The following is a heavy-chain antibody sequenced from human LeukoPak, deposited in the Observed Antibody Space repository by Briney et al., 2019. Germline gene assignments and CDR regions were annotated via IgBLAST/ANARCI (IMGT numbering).Heavy chain of an antibody. J-gene: IGHJ3*02. CDR3: ASSTYCNGDCYSPSGAFDI. Sequence: GESLKISCKGSGYSFTTYWIGWVRQMPGKGLEWMGITYPGNSDTRYSPSFQGQVTISADKSISTAYLQWSSLKASDTAIYYCASSTYCNGDCYSPSGAFDIWGQGTMVTVSS. V-gene: IGHV5-51*01. D-gene: IGHD2-21*02. CDR2: TYPGNSDT. CDR1: GYSFTTYW.